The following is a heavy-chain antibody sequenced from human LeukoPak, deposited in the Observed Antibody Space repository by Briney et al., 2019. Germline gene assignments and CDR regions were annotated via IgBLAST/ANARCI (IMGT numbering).Heavy chain of an antibody. V-gene: IGHV4-59*01. Sequence: SETLSLTCTVSGGSISSYYWSWIRQPPGKGLEWIGYIYYSGSTNYNPSLKSRVTISVDTSKNQFSLKLSSVPAADTAVYYCARDNYHAGSDYWGQGTLVTVSS. J-gene: IGHJ4*02. D-gene: IGHD4-11*01. CDR1: GGSISSYY. CDR2: IYYSGST. CDR3: ARDNYHAGSDY.